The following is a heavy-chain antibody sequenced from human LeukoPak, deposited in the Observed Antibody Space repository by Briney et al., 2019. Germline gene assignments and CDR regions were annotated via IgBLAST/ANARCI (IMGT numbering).Heavy chain of an antibody. CDR3: ARVSTCSGGSCLGS. CDR1: GFNFIDYS. CDR2: IGISSGNT. D-gene: IGHD2-15*01. V-gene: IGHV3-48*01. Sequence: GGSLRLSCAASGFNFIDYSMNWVRQAPGKGLEWISYIGISSGNTKYADSVKGRFTISRDKARNSLYLQMNSLRVEDTAMYYCARVSTCSGGSCLGSWGQGTLVTVSS. J-gene: IGHJ5*02.